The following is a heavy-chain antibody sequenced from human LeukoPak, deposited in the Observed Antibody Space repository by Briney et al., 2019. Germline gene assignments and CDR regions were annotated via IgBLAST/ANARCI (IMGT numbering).Heavy chain of an antibody. Sequence: ASVKVSCKASGYTFISYYMHWVRQAPGQGLEWMGIINLSSGDTTYAQRFQGRITMTRDTSTNTVYMELSSLRSEDTAVYYCARDQSRLYCAGPTCPPGYWGQGTLVTVSS. D-gene: IGHD2-21*01. J-gene: IGHJ4*02. CDR2: INLSSGDT. CDR3: ARDQSRLYCAGPTCPPGY. CDR1: GYTFISYY. V-gene: IGHV1-46*01.